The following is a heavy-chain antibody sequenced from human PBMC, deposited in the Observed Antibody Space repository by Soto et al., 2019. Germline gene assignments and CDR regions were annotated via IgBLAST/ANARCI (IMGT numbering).Heavy chain of an antibody. CDR1: GGSISVYY. CDR2: IHNSGSP. Sequence: SDTLSLTCTVSGGSISVYYWSSIRQPPGKGLEWIGHIHNSGSPYNKPSLKSRVNISVDTSKNQFSLKLTSVTAADTAVYYCARDKITGLFDYWGQGTLVTVSS. CDR3: ARDKITGLFDY. D-gene: IGHD2-8*02. J-gene: IGHJ4*02. V-gene: IGHV4-59*12.